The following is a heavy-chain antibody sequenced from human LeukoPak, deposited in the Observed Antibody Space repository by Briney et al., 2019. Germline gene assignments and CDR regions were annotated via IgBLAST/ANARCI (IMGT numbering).Heavy chain of an antibody. CDR2: IIPIFGTA. CDR3: ARDRGIDYYGSGSYYRHYYYYMDV. D-gene: IGHD3-10*01. CDR1: GGTFSSYA. Sequence: GASVKVSCKASGGTFSSYAISWVRQAPGQGLEWMGGIIPIFGTANYAQKFQGRVTITADKSTSTAYMGLSRLRSDDTAVYYCARDRGIDYYGSGSYYRHYYYYMDVWGKGTTVTVSS. J-gene: IGHJ6*03. V-gene: IGHV1-69*06.